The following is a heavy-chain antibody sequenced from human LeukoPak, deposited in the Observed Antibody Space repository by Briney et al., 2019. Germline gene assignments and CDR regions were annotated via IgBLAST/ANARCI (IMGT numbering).Heavy chain of an antibody. D-gene: IGHD3-22*01. CDR3: AGATTYYYDSSGYYH. CDR2: IIPILGTA. Sequence: SPVKVSCKASGATFSSYAISWGRQSPGQGLEWRGGIIPILGTANYAQKFQGRVTITTDESTSTAYMELSSLRSEDTAVYYCAGATTYYYDSSGYYHWGQGTLVTVSS. CDR1: GATFSSYA. V-gene: IGHV1-69*05. J-gene: IGHJ5*02.